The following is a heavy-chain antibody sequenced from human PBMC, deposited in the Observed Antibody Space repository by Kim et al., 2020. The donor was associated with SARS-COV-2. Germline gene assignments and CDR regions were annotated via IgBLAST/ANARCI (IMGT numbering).Heavy chain of an antibody. Sequence: SETLSLTCTVSGGSISSYYWSWIRQPPGKGLEWIGYIYYSGSTNYNPSLKSRVTISVDTSKNQFSLKLSSVTAADTAVYYCARVGQYSGYDYTADRGNGDYYYGMDVWGQGTTVTVSS. J-gene: IGHJ6*02. CDR3: ARVGQYSGYDYTADRGNGDYYYGMDV. CDR2: IYYSGST. V-gene: IGHV4-59*01. CDR1: GGSISSYY. D-gene: IGHD5-12*01.